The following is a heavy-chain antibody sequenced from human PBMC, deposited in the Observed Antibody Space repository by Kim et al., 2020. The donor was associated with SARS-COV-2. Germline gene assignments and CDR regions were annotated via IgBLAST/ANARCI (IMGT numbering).Heavy chain of an antibody. Sequence: AQKLQGRVTITADKSTSTAYMELSSLRSEDTAVYYCARADGQQQLVFDYWGQGTLVTVSS. V-gene: IGHV1-69*04. J-gene: IGHJ4*02. CDR3: ARADGQQQLVFDY. D-gene: IGHD6-13*01.